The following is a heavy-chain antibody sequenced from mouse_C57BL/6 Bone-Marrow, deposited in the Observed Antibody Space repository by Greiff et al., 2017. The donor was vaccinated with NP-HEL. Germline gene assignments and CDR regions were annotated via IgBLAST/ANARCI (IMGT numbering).Heavy chain of an antibody. V-gene: IGHV1-62-2*01. D-gene: IGHD1-1*01. CDR2: FYPGSGSI. CDR3: ARHGYYDGSSYAVLYVDY. J-gene: IGHJ2*01. Sequence: QVQLKESGAELVKPGASVKLSCKASGYTFTEYTIHWVKQRSGQGLEWIGWFYPGSGSIKYNEKFKDKATLTADKSSSTVYMELSRLTSEDSAVYFCARHGYYDGSSYAVLYVDYWGQGTTLTVSS. CDR1: GYTFTEYT.